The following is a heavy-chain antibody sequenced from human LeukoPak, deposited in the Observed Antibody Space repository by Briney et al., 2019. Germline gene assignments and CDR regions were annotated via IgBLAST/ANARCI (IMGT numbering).Heavy chain of an antibody. CDR1: GLTVSSNH. CDR3: AIMHGYYDGSGFWVQ. D-gene: IGHD3-22*01. CDR2: IYSGGIT. J-gene: IGHJ4*02. V-gene: IGHV3-53*01. Sequence: GGSLRLSCTASGLTVSSNHMSWVRQAPGKGLEWVSVIYSGGITYYADSVEGRFTISRDNTRNTLYLQMNSLRDEDTGVYYCAIMHGYYDGSGFWVQWGQGTLVTVSS.